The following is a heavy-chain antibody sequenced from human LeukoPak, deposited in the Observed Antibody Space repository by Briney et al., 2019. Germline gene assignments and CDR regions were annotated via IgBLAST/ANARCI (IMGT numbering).Heavy chain of an antibody. CDR3: ARDGEGYSSSWYEAYYYYYYMDV. Sequence: PGGSLRLSCAASGFSFSNYWMSWVRQAPGKGLEWVATIQQDVSEKSYVESVKGRFTISRDNAKNSLYLHMNSLRAEDTAVYYCARDGEGYSSSWYEAYYYYYYMDVWGKGTTVTVSS. D-gene: IGHD6-13*01. CDR2: IQQDVSEK. J-gene: IGHJ6*03. CDR1: GFSFSNYW. V-gene: IGHV3-7*01.